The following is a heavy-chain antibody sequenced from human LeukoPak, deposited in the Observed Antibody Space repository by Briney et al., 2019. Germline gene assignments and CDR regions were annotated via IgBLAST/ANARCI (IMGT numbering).Heavy chain of an antibody. CDR2: VYPSGNT. CDR3: ASRMLRGVTYYFDY. V-gene: IGHV4-61*02. J-gene: IGHJ4*02. D-gene: IGHD3-10*01. CDR1: GNSISSYYYY. Sequence: SETLSLTCTVSGNSISSYYYYWSWVRQPAGKGLEWIGRVYPSGNTNYNPYNPSLTDRVTISIDASRNQFSLILTSVTAADTAVYYCASRMLRGVTYYFDYWGQGTLVTVSS.